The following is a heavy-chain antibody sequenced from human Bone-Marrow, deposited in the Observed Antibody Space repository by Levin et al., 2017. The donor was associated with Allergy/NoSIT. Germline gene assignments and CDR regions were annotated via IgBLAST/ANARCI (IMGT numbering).Heavy chain of an antibody. Sequence: GESLKISCTVSGFRFSDYSIYWVRQAPGKGLEWISSISSDSSDLYYADSVKGRFTISRDNAKNSLNLQVSSPRAEDTAVYYCVRGMIGDVRVAHKEAFDIWGQGTMVTVSS. CDR1: GFRFSDYS. V-gene: IGHV3-21*01. J-gene: IGHJ3*02. D-gene: IGHD3-22*01. CDR3: VRGMIGDVRVAHKEAFDI. CDR2: ISSDSSDL.